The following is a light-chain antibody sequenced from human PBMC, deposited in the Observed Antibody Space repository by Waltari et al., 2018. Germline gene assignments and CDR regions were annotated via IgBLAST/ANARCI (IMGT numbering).Light chain of an antibody. CDR3: VLYMGSGIWV. J-gene: IGLJ3*02. CDR2: NTT. CDR1: SGSVSTTYN. Sequence: QTVVTQEPSFSVSPGGTVTLTCGLRSGSVSTTYNPSGYQQTPGQAPRTLIYNTTTRSSGVPDRFSGSILGNKAALTITGAQADDECDYYCVLYMGSGIWVFGGGTKLTVL. V-gene: IGLV8-61*01.